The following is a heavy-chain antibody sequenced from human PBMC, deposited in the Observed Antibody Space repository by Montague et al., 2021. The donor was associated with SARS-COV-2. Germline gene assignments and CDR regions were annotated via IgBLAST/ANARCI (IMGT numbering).Heavy chain of an antibody. J-gene: IGHJ4*02. CDR2: LKHIGSA. CDR1: GGSVSGDY. CDR3: ARGLGGGSGSHFDY. D-gene: IGHD2-15*01. V-gene: IGHV4-34*01. Sequence: SETLSLTCAVYGGSVSGDYWYWIRHPPGKGLGWSGELKHIGSANDNPSVKIRVTISVDTSKKQFSLKLSSVTAADTAVYYCARGLGGGSGSHFDYWGQGTMDTVS.